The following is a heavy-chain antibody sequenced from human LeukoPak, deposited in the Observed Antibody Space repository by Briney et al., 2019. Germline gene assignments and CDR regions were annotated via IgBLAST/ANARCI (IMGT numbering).Heavy chain of an antibody. D-gene: IGHD3-22*01. CDR2: ISYDGSNK. CDR3: ARANDYYYDAFDI. J-gene: IGHJ3*02. V-gene: IGHV3-30-3*01. Sequence: VISYDGSNKYYADSVKGRFTISRDNSKNTLYLQMNSLRAEDTAVYYCARANDYYYDAFDIWGQGTMVTVSS.